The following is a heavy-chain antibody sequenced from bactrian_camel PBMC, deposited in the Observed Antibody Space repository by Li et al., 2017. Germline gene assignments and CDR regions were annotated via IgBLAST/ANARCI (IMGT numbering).Heavy chain of an antibody. CDR3: VAKEETSALTTVQGLTVMSPPLSLLT. CDR2: INTAGVKT. Sequence: EVQLVESGGGLVQPGGSLRLSCAASGFTMSAYDMSWVRQAPGKGLEWVSTINTAGVKTYYADSVKGRFTISRDTAKNTVYLRMNGLKPEDTGVYYCVAKEETSALTTVQGLTVMSPPLSLLTGDREPRSPSP. V-gene: IGHV3S40*01. CDR1: GFTMSAYD. D-gene: IGHD3*01. J-gene: IGHJ6*01.